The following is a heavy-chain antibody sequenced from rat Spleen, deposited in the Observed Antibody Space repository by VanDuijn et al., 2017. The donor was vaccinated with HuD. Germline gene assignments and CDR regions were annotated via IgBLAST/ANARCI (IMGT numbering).Heavy chain of an antibody. V-gene: IGHV2-13*01. CDR3: SRSYGGYSQHWFAY. D-gene: IGHD1-11*01. CDR2: LWGDGST. Sequence: QVQLKESGPDLVQPSQTLSLICTVSGFSLSSYGVIWVRQPPGKGLEWMGGLWGDGSTDYNSTLKSRLSISRDTSKSQVFLKMSSLQTDDTAFYFCSRSYGGYSQHWFAYWGQGTLVTVSS. J-gene: IGHJ3*01. CDR1: GFSLSSYG.